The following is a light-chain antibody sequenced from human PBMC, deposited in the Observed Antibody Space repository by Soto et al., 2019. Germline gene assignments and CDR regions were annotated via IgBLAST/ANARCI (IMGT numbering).Light chain of an antibody. V-gene: IGLV2-11*01. CDR2: DVS. Sequence: QPVLTQPRSVSGSPGQSVTISCTGTSSDVGTYNYVSWYQQHPGKAPKLMIFDVSKRPSGVPDRFSGSKSGNTASLTISGLQADDEADYYCCSYAGSYTVFGGGTKLTVL. J-gene: IGLJ2*01. CDR3: CSYAGSYTV. CDR1: SSDVGTYNY.